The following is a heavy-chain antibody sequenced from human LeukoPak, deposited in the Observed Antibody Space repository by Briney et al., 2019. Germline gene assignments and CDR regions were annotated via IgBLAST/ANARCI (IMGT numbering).Heavy chain of an antibody. D-gene: IGHD3-22*01. V-gene: IGHV1-69*05. CDR1: GGTFSSYA. Sequence: SVKVSCKASGGTFSSYAISWVRQAPGQGLEWMGGIIPIFGTANYAQKFQGRVTITTDESTSTAYMELSSLRSEDTAVYYCASSPGSGLYYFDYWGQGTLVTVSS. CDR3: ASSPGSGLYYFDY. J-gene: IGHJ4*02. CDR2: IIPIFGTA.